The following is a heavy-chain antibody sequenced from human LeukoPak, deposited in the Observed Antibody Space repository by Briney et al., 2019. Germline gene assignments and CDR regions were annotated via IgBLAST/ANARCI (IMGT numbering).Heavy chain of an antibody. D-gene: IGHD6-6*01. Sequence: GASVKVSCKASGYTFTSYDINWVRQATGQGLEWMGWMNPNSGNTGYAQKFQGRVTMTRNTSISTAYMELSSLRSEDTAVYYCARGDPSSSSPPPDFDYWGQGTLVTVSS. CDR1: GYTFTSYD. V-gene: IGHV1-8*01. CDR3: ARGDPSSSSPPPDFDY. J-gene: IGHJ4*02. CDR2: MNPNSGNT.